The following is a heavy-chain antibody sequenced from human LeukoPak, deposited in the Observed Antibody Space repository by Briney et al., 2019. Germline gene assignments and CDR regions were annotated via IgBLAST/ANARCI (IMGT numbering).Heavy chain of an antibody. V-gene: IGHV4-39*01. J-gene: IGHJ4*02. D-gene: IGHD3-16*01. CDR1: VGSISSSSYY. CDR3: ERRLAGETRDY. Sequence: TSETLSLTCTVPVGSISSSSYYWGWIRQPPGKGLEWIGSIYYSGSTYYNPSLKSRVTISVDTSKNQFSLKLSSVTAADTAVYYRERRLAGETRDYWGQGTLVTVSS. CDR2: IYYSGST.